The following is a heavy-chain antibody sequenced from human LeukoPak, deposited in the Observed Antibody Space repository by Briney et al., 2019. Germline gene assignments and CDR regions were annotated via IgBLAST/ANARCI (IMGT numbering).Heavy chain of an antibody. Sequence: ASVKVSCKASGYTFTSYDINWVRQATGQGLEWMGWISAYNGNTNYAQKLQGRVTMTTDTSTSTAYMELRSLRSDDTAVYYCARQWLPDGYYFDYWGQGTLVTVSS. CDR2: ISAYNGNT. CDR3: ARQWLPDGYYFDY. CDR1: GYTFTSYD. V-gene: IGHV1-18*01. J-gene: IGHJ4*02. D-gene: IGHD5-12*01.